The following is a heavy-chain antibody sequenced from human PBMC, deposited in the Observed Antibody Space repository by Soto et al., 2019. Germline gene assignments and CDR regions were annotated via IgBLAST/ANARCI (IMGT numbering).Heavy chain of an antibody. CDR1: GGTFSSYA. CDR3: AAYCSGGSCYRSGTDY. CDR2: IIPIFGTA. J-gene: IGHJ4*02. Sequence: QVQLVQSGAGVKKPGSSVKVSCKASGGTFSSYAISWVRQAPGQGLEWMGGIIPIFGTANYAQKFQGRVTITADESTSTAYMELSSLRSEDTAVYYYAAYCSGGSCYRSGTDYWGQGTLVTVSS. D-gene: IGHD2-15*01. V-gene: IGHV1-69*12.